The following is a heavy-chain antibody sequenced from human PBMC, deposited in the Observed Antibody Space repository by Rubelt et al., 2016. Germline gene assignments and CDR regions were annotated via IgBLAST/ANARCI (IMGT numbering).Heavy chain of an antibody. J-gene: IGHJ2*01. V-gene: IGHV3-7*03. CDR2: IKQDGSEK. D-gene: IGHD6-19*01. CDR3: ARVNGIVVDWYFDL. CDR1: GFTFSSYS. Sequence: EVQLVESGGGLVQPGGSLRLSCAASGFTFSSYSMNWVRQAPGKGLEWVANIKQDGSEKYYVDSVKGRFTISRDNAKNSRYLQMNSLRAEDTAVYYCARVNGIVVDWYFDLWGRGTLVTVSS.